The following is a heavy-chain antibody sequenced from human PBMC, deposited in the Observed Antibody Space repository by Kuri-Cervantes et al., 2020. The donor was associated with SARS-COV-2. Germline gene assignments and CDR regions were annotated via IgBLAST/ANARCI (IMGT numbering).Heavy chain of an antibody. J-gene: IGHJ5*02. CDR2: IYYSGDT. D-gene: IGHD5-24*01. CDR1: GGSVISTNFY. CDR3: ARHPIRDEYNFDP. V-gene: IGHV4-39*01. Sequence: SETLSLTCTVSGGSVISTNFYWGWLRQPPGMGLELIASIYYSGDTYYITSLKSRVNISVETSNNQLSLKPNSVTAADTAVFYCARHPIRDEYNFDPWGQGVLVTVSS.